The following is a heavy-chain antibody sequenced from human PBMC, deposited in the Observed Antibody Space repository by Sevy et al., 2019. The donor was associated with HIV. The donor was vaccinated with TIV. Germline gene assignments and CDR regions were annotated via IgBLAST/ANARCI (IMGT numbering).Heavy chain of an antibody. D-gene: IGHD3-22*01. CDR3: AKDQRPRINYYDSSGYLGGFDY. J-gene: IGHJ4*02. CDR1: GFTFDDYA. Sequence: GGSLRLSCAASGFTFDDYAMHWVRQAPGKGLEWVSLISWDGGSTYYADSVKGRFTISRDNSKNSLYLQMNSLRAEDTALYYCAKDQRPRINYYDSSGYLGGFDYWGQGTLVTVSS. V-gene: IGHV3-43D*04. CDR2: ISWDGGST.